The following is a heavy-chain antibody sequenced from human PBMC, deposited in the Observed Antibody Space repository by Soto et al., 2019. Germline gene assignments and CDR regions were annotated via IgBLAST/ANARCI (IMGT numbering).Heavy chain of an antibody. J-gene: IGHJ4*02. CDR2: IYYSGST. V-gene: IGHV4-30-4*01. CDR3: ARVSIQLRPIFDY. Sequence: SETLSLTCTVSGASISSTTYYWSWIRQPPGKGLEWIGYIYYSGSTYYNPSLKSRVTISVDTSKNQFSLKLSSVTAAVTAVYYCARVSIQLRPIFDYWGQGTLVTVSS. D-gene: IGHD5-18*01. CDR1: GASISSTTYY.